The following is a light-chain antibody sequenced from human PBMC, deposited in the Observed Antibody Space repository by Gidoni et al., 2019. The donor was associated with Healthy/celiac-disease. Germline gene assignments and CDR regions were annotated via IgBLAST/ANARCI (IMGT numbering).Light chain of an antibody. CDR2: DVS. Sequence: QSARTQPASVSGSPGKSITIACTGTSSDVGGYNYVSWYQQHPGKAPKLMIYDVSNRPSGVSNRFSCSKSGNTASLTISGLQAEDEADYYCSSYTSSSTPVVFGGGTKLTVL. J-gene: IGLJ2*01. CDR1: SSDVGGYNY. V-gene: IGLV2-14*01. CDR3: SSYTSSSTPVV.